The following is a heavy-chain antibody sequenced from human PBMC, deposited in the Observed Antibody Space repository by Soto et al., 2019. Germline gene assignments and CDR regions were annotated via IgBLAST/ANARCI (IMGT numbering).Heavy chain of an antibody. CDR3: ARDRGMATPFGYFDY. CDR1: GGTFSSYA. CDR2: IIPIFGTA. Sequence: GASVKVSCKASGGTFSSYAISWVRQAPGQGLEWMGGIIPIFGTANHAQKFQGRVTITADESTSTAYMELSSLRSEDTAVYYCARDRGMATPFGYFDYWRQGTLVTVSS. J-gene: IGHJ4*02. D-gene: IGHD5-12*01. V-gene: IGHV1-69*13.